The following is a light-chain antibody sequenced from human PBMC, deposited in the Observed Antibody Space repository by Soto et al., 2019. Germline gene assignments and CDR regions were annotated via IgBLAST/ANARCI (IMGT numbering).Light chain of an antibody. CDR2: DAS. Sequence: DIQMTQSPSALSASTGDRVTITCQASQDIRNYLNWYQQKPGKAPKLLIYDASKLQTGVPSRFRGSGSGTNFTFIISSLQPEDFAIYYCQQYDKLVTFGQGTKVEMK. J-gene: IGKJ1*01. CDR3: QQYDKLVT. V-gene: IGKV1-33*01. CDR1: QDIRNY.